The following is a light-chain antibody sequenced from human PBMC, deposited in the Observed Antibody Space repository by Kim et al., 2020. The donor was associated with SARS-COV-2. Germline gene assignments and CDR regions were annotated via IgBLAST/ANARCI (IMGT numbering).Light chain of an antibody. CDR2: DAS. J-gene: IGKJ5*01. Sequence: IVLTQSPATLSVSPGERATLSCRASQSVSSYLAWYQQKPVQAPRLLIYDASNRTTGIPARFSGNGSGTDFSLTISSLEPEDFAVYYCQQRTNWPENTFSQGTRLEIK. CDR3: QQRTNWPENT. CDR1: QSVSSY. V-gene: IGKV3-11*01.